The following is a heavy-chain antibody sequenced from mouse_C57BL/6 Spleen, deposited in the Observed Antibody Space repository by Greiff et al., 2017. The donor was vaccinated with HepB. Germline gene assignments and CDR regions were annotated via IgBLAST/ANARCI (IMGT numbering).Heavy chain of an antibody. J-gene: IGHJ2*01. CDR1: GYTFTSYW. D-gene: IGHD1-1*01. CDR2: IYPSDSET. V-gene: IGHV1-61*01. Sequence: VQLQQPGAELVRPGSSVKLSCKASGYTFTSYWMDWVKQRPGQGLEWIGNIYPSDSETHYNQKFKDKATLTVDKSSSTAYMQLSSLTSEDSAVYYCASSIYYYGSSYSLFDYWGQGTTLTVSS. CDR3: ASSIYYYGSSYSLFDY.